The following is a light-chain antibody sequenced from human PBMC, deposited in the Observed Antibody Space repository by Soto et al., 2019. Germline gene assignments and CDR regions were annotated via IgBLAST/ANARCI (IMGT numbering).Light chain of an antibody. J-gene: IGKJ2*01. V-gene: IGKV1-5*03. CDR3: QQYNSYSS. CDR1: QSISSW. Sequence: DIQMTQSPSTLSASVGDRVTITCRASQSISSWLAWYQQKPGKAPKVLIYKASSLESGVPSRFSGSGSGTEFTLNISSLQPDDFPTYYCQQYNSYSSFGHGTKLEIK. CDR2: KAS.